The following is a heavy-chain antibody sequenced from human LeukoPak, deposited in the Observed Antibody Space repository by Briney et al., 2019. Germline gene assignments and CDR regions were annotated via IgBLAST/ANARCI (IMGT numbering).Heavy chain of an antibody. J-gene: IGHJ5*02. V-gene: IGHV4-34*01. CDR2: INHSGST. Sequence: SETLSLTCAVYGGSFSGYSWSWIRQPPGKGLEWIGEINHSGSTNYNPSLKSRVTISVDTSKNQFSLKLSSVTAADTAVYYCARFRRRRGYDPHNWFDPWGQGTLVTVSS. CDR1: GGSFSGYS. D-gene: IGHD5-12*01. CDR3: ARFRRRRGYDPHNWFDP.